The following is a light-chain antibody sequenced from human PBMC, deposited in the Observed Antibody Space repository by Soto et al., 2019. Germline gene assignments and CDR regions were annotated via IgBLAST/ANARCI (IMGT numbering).Light chain of an antibody. Sequence: QSALTQPASVSGSPGQSLTISCTGTSRDIGFYNYVSWYQQYPGNAPKLIIFDVSNRPSGVSGRFSGSKSGNTASLTISGLLPEDGADYYCFSYTTRSTYVFGSGTKVTVL. CDR1: SRDIGFYNY. CDR3: FSYTTRSTYV. J-gene: IGLJ1*01. V-gene: IGLV2-14*03. CDR2: DVS.